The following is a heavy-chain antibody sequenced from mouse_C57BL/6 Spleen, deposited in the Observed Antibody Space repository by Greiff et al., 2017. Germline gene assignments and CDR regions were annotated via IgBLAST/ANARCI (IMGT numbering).Heavy chain of an antibody. CDR1: GYAFSSSW. J-gene: IGHJ2*01. CDR3: ARERATVVAKDYFGC. D-gene: IGHD1-1*01. Sequence: QVQLQQSGPELVKPGASVKISCKASGYAFSSSWMNWVKQRPGKGLEWIGRIYPGDGDTNYKGKFKGKAPLTADKSSSTAYMQLSSLTSEDSAVYFCARERATVVAKDYFGCWGQGATLTVSS. V-gene: IGHV1-82*01. CDR2: IYPGDGDT.